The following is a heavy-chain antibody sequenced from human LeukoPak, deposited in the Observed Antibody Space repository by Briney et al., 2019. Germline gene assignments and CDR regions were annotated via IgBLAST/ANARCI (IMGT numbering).Heavy chain of an antibody. Sequence: GGSLRLSCVASGFTFSDYYMSWIRQAPGKGLEWVSYISSSGRTIYYADSVKGRFTISRDNAKNSLYLQMNSLRAEDTAVYYCARVGLGVTKFFDYWGQGTLVTVSS. V-gene: IGHV3-11*04. CDR2: ISSSGRTI. CDR3: ARVGLGVTKFFDY. D-gene: IGHD4-17*01. J-gene: IGHJ4*02. CDR1: GFTFSDYY.